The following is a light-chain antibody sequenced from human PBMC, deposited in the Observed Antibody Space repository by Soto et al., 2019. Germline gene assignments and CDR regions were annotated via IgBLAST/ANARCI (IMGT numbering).Light chain of an antibody. CDR2: DVS. J-gene: IGLJ1*01. CDR1: SSDVGGYNY. V-gene: IGLV2-14*03. CDR3: GSYGTSNTRKIV. Sequence: QSVLTQPASVFGSPVQSITISCTGTSSDVGGYNYVSWYQHHPGKAPKLMIYDVSNRPSGVSNRFSGSKSGNTASLSISGLQPEDEADYYCGSYGTSNTRKIVCGTGAKVTDL.